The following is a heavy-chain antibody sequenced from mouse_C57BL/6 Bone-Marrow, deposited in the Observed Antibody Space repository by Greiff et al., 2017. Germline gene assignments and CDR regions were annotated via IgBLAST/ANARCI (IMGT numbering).Heavy chain of an antibody. D-gene: IGHD2-1*01. CDR2: IDPENGDT. V-gene: IGHV14-4*01. CDR3: TLLWSFAY. CDR1: GFNIKDDY. Sequence: EVQLQESGAELVRPGASVKLSCTASGFNIKDDYMHWVKQRPEQGLEWIGWIDPENGDTEYASKFQGKATITADTSSNTAYLQLSSLTPEDTAVYYCTLLWSFAYWGQGTLVTVSA. J-gene: IGHJ3*01.